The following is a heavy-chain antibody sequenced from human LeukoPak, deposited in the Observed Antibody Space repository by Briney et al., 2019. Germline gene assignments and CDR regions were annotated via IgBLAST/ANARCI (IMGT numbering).Heavy chain of an antibody. Sequence: GGSLRLSCAASGFTFSSYAMSWVRQAPGKGLEWVSAISGSGGSTYYADSVKGRFPISRDNSKNTLYLQMNSLRAEDTAVYYCAKDLLAARGYYMDVWGKGTTVTVSS. CDR1: GFTFSSYA. CDR2: ISGSGGST. J-gene: IGHJ6*03. D-gene: IGHD6-6*01. V-gene: IGHV3-23*01. CDR3: AKDLLAARGYYMDV.